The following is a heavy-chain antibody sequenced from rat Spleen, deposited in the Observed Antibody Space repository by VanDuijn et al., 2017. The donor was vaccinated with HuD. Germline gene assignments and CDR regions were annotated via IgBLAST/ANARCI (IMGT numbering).Heavy chain of an antibody. CDR2: INYEGSSP. V-gene: IGHV5-22*01. J-gene: IGHJ2*01. CDR1: GFTFSDYY. D-gene: IGHD1-12*03. CDR3: TTGYYDGYYLVFDY. Sequence: EVQLVESGGGLVQPGRSLKLSCAASGFTFSDYYMAWVRQAPKKGLEWVASINYEGSSPYYGDSVKGRFTISRDNAKSTLYLQMNSLRSEDTATYYCTTGYYDGYYLVFDYWGQGVMVTVSS.